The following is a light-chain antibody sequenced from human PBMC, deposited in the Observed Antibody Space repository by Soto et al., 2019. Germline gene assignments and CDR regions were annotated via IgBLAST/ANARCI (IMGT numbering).Light chain of an antibody. J-gene: IGKJ5*01. CDR1: QDIRGA. Sequence: AIPLTQSPSSLSASVGDRVTITCRASQDIRGALAWYQQKPGKAPKILIYDVSTLESGVPSRFSGSSSGTDFTLTISSLQPVDFATYYCQQFTSYPITFGQGTRLEIK. V-gene: IGKV1-13*02. CDR2: DVS. CDR3: QQFTSYPIT.